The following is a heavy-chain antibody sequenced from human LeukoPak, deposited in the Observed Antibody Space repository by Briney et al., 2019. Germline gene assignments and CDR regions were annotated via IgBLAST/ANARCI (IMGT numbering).Heavy chain of an antibody. CDR2: IWYDGSNK. CDR1: GFTFSSYA. D-gene: IGHD6-19*01. Sequence: PGRSLRLSCAASGFTFSSYAMHWVRQAPGKGLEWVAVIWYDGSNKYHADSVKGRFTISRDNPRNTLYLQMNSLRAEDTAVYYCAREGNNYNSGWYLAYWGQGTLVTVSS. J-gene: IGHJ4*02. V-gene: IGHV3-33*08. CDR3: AREGNNYNSGWYLAY.